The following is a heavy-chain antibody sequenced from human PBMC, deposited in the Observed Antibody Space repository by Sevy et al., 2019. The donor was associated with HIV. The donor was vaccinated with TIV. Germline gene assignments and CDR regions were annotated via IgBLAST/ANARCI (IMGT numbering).Heavy chain of an antibody. D-gene: IGHD1-26*01. V-gene: IGHV3-33*06. CDR1: GFTFSSYG. CDR3: AKGLGERGYYYYMDV. J-gene: IGHJ6*03. CDR2: IWYDGSNK. Sequence: GGSLRLSCAASGFTFSSYGMHWVRQAPGKGLEWVALIWYDGSNKYYADSVKGRFTISRDNSKNTLYLQMNSLRVEDTAVYYCAKGLGERGYYYYMDVWGKGTTVTVSS.